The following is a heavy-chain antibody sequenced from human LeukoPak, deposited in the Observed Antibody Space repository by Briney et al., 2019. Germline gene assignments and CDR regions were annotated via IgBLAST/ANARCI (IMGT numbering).Heavy chain of an antibody. V-gene: IGHV1-8*03. Sequence: ASVKVSCKASGYTFTNSDINWVRQATGQGLEWMGWMNPNSGNTGYAQKFQGRVTITRNTSISTAYMELSSLRSEDTAVYYCASTSSSPGHFDYWGQGTLVTVSS. J-gene: IGHJ4*02. CDR1: GYTFTNSD. D-gene: IGHD6-13*01. CDR3: ASTSSSPGHFDY. CDR2: MNPNSGNT.